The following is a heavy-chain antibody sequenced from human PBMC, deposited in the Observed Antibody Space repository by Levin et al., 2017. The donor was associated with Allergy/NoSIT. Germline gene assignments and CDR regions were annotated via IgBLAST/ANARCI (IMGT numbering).Heavy chain of an antibody. CDR2: ISIYNGNT. CDR1: GYTFTSYD. D-gene: IGHD1-26*01. V-gene: IGHV1-18*01. CDR3: ARGSGSGGNGMDV. J-gene: IGHJ6*02. Sequence: AASVKVSCKASGYTFTSYDFSWVRQAPGQGLEWVGWISIYNGNTNYAQKFQGRVTLTTDTSTSTAYMELRSLRLDDTAVYFCARGSGSGGNGMDVWGQGTTVTVSS.